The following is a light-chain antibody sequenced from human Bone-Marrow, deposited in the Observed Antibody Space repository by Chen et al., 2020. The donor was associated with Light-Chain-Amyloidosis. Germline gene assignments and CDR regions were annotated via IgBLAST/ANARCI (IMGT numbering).Light chain of an antibody. V-gene: IGKV4-1*01. J-gene: IGKJ1*01. Sequence: DIVMTQSPDSLPGSLGERSTIDCKSSQSVLYRPTQNNSVAWSQQNPVQRPKLRMYWASTREPGVPDRYIGGGSGTDFTLTSSCLSTEDVAVYYCHHYYSTPWTFGHGTKVEIK. CDR3: HHYYSTPWT. CDR1: QSVLYRPTQNNS. CDR2: WAS.